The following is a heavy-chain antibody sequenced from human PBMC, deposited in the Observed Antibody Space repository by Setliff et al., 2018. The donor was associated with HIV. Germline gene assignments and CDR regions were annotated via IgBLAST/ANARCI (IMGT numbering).Heavy chain of an antibody. CDR2: AFYSDNT. Sequence: SETLSLTCIVSGGSISSGTYYWGWIRQPPGKGPEYIGSAFYSDNTYYKPSLKNRVTISVDTSKNQFSLKLTSVTAADTAVYYCAREVGHRSGYYRGSFDYWGQGTLVTV. CDR1: GGSISSGTYY. CDR3: AREVGHRSGYYRGSFDY. V-gene: IGHV4-39*07. D-gene: IGHD6-19*01. J-gene: IGHJ4*02.